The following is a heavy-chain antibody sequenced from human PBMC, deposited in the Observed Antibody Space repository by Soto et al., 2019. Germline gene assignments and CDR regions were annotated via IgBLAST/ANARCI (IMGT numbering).Heavy chain of an antibody. CDR1: GCTFSNYA. V-gene: IGHV3-23*01. CDR2: IRDSGGST. CDR3: ARGSGVATIGIIDY. D-gene: IGHD5-12*01. Sequence: GGSLRLSCAASGCTFSNYAMSWVRQAPGKGLEWVSAIRDSGGSTYYADSVKGRFTISRDNSKNTLYLQMNGLRAEDTAVYYCARGSGVATIGIIDYWGQGALVTVSS. J-gene: IGHJ4*02.